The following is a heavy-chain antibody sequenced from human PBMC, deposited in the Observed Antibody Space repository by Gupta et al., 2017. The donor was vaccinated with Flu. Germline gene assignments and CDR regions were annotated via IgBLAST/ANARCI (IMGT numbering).Heavy chain of an antibody. CDR2: VSATNGNT. D-gene: IGHD3-3*01. V-gene: IGHV1-18*01. Sequence: QVHLVQSGPELKKPGASVKVSCKASGYSFTNYGIPWVRQAPGQGLEWMGWVSATNGNTNYAQKLRGRVTMTTDASTGIAYLDLRNLRSDDTAVYYCTRVPPYDSWSGYQAPDYWGQGTLVTVSS. J-gene: IGHJ4*02. CDR1: GYSFTNYG. CDR3: TRVPPYDSWSGYQAPDY.